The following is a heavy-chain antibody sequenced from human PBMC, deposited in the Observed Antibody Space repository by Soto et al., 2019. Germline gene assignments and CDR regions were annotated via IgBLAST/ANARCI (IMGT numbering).Heavy chain of an antibody. Sequence: QVHLVQSATEVKRPGASVKVSCQTSGFTFTSHAIQWVRQAPGQRPEWLGWINAGNGNTKYSRRFHGRITITRDTAASTAYMELDSLTSEDTALFYCARAPINPKWGVTMFDYWGQGTLVTVSS. J-gene: IGHJ4*02. CDR1: GFTFTSHA. CDR3: ARAPINPKWGVTMFDY. V-gene: IGHV1-3*01. CDR2: INAGNGNT. D-gene: IGHD7-27*01.